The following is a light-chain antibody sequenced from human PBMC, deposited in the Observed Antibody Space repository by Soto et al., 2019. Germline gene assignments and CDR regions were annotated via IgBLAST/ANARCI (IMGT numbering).Light chain of an antibody. J-gene: IGKJ1*01. V-gene: IGKV1-27*01. CDR1: QGISNY. CDR3: QKYNSAPPWT. Sequence: IQMTQSPSSLSASVGDRVTITCRASQGISNYLAWYQQKPGKVPKLLIYAASTLQSGVLSRFSGSGSGTDFTLTISSLQPEDVATYYCQKYNSAPPWTFGQGTKVDIK. CDR2: AAS.